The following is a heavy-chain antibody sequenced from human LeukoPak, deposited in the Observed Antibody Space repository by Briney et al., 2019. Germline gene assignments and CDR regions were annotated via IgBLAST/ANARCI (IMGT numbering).Heavy chain of an antibody. CDR1: GFTFSSYA. V-gene: IGHV3-23*01. CDR3: SKDTPIYYDFWSGSPTHYGMDV. J-gene: IGHJ6*02. Sequence: GGSLRLSCAASGFTFSSYAMSWVRQAPGKGLECVSAISGSGGSTYYADSLKGRFTISRDNSKNTLYLQMNSLRAEDTAVYYCSKDTPIYYDFWSGSPTHYGMDVWGQGTTVTVSS. CDR2: ISGSGGST. D-gene: IGHD3-3*01.